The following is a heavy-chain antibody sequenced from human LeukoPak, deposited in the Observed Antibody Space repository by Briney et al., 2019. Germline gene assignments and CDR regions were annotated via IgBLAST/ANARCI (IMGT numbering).Heavy chain of an antibody. CDR3: ARGGRRITIFGVVIMGSIDY. J-gene: IGHJ4*02. V-gene: IGHV1-69*13. CDR2: IIPIFGTA. Sequence: SVKVSCKASGYTFTGYYMHWVRQAPGQGLEWMGGIIPIFGTANYAQKFQGRVTITADESTSTAYMELSSLRSEDTAVYYCARGGRRITIFGVVIMGSIDYWGQGTLVTVSS. CDR1: GYTFTGYY. D-gene: IGHD3-3*01.